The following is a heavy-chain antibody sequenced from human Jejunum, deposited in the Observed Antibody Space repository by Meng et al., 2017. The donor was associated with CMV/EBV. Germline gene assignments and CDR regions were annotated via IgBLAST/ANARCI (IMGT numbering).Heavy chain of an antibody. CDR1: TFTVHT. D-gene: IGHD2-8*01. V-gene: IGHV3-23*01. J-gene: IGHJ3*01. CDR3: AKDDTSGNGVYDAFDV. CDR2: IGGTAET. Sequence: TFTVHTIRWVRQARRRRVRWGSTIGGTAETFYANTVRGRFTISRDNSKNTLYLHMSSLRTEDTAVYYCAKDDTSGNGVYDAFDVWGQGTMVTVSS.